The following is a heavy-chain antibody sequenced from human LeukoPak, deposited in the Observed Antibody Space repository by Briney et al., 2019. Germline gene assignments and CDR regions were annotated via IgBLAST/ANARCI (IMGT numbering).Heavy chain of an antibody. J-gene: IGHJ4*02. CDR2: ISYDGSNK. Sequence: GGSLRLSCAASGFTFSSYAMHWVRQAPGKGLEWVAVISYDGSNKYYADSAKGRFTISRDNSKNTLYLQMNSLRAEDTAVYYCARSLFRGYYGSGSKRTGGLIDYWGQGTLVTVSS. CDR1: GFTFSSYA. CDR3: ARSLFRGYYGSGSKRTGGLIDY. V-gene: IGHV3-30*04. D-gene: IGHD3-10*01.